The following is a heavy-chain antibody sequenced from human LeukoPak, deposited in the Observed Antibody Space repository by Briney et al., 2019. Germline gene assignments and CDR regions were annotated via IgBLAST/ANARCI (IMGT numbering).Heavy chain of an antibody. CDR3: ARGSKLWPIGLPHYFDY. Sequence: SETLSLTCAVYGGSFSGYYWSLIRQPPGKGLEWIGEINHSGSTNYNPSLKSRVTISVDTSKNQFSLKLSSVTAADTAVYYCARGSKLWPIGLPHYFDYWGQGTLVTVSS. CDR1: GGSFSGYY. V-gene: IGHV4-34*01. CDR2: INHSGST. D-gene: IGHD5-18*01. J-gene: IGHJ4*02.